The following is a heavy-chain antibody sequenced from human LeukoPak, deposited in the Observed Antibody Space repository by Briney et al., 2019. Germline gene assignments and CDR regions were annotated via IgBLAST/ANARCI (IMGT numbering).Heavy chain of an antibody. D-gene: IGHD1-1*01. V-gene: IGHV4-59*01. J-gene: IGHJ3*02. CDR2: IYYSGST. CDR1: GGSISNYY. Sequence: PSETLSLTCTVSGGSISNYYWSWIRQPPGKGLEWIGYIYYSGSTNYNPSLKSRVTISVDTSKNQFSLKLSSVTAADTAVYYCARESNHWNDIPIAFDIWGQGTMVTVSS. CDR3: ARESNHWNDIPIAFDI.